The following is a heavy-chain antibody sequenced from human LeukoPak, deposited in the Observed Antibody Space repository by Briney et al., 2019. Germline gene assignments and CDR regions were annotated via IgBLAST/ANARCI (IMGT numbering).Heavy chain of an antibody. Sequence: SETLSLTCTVSGGSISSYYWSWIRQPAGKGLEWIGRIYTSGSTNYNPSLKSRVTMSVGTSKNQFSLKLSSVTAADTAVYYSASAIAAAGQFDYWGQGTLVTVSS. CDR3: ASAIAAAGQFDY. CDR1: GGSISSYY. V-gene: IGHV4-4*07. CDR2: IYTSGST. J-gene: IGHJ4*02. D-gene: IGHD6-13*01.